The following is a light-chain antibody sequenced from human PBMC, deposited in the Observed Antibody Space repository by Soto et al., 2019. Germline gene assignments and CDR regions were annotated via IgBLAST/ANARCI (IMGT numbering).Light chain of an antibody. J-gene: IGKJ1*01. CDR3: QQYKT. CDR2: DAF. CDR1: HSVSSSY. V-gene: IGKV3-20*01. Sequence: DIVLTQSPGTLSLSPGERATLSCRVGHSVSSSYLAWYQKTNGQAPRLLIYDAFSRDTGIPERFSASGSGTDFTLTISRLEPEDFAVYCCQQYKTVGQGTPGEIK.